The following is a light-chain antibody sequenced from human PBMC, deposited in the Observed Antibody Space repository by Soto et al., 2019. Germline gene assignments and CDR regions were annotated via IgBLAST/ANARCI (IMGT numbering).Light chain of an antibody. CDR3: SSYTSRSTLYV. Sequence: QSVLTQPASVSGSPGQSITVSCTGTSSDIGVYNYVSWYQQHPGKAPKLMVYEVTNRPSGVSDRFSGSKSGNTASLTISGLQADDEGYYYCSSYTSRSTLYVFGTGTKVTVL. CDR2: EVT. V-gene: IGLV2-14*01. J-gene: IGLJ1*01. CDR1: SSDIGVYNY.